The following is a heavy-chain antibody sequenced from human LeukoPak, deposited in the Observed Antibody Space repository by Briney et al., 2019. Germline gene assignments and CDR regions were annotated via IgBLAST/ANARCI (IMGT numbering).Heavy chain of an antibody. CDR1: GGSISSYY. D-gene: IGHD1-1*01. CDR2: IYYSGST. J-gene: IGHJ4*02. CDR3: ARGYNWNDFDY. V-gene: IGHV4-59*01. Sequence: SETLSLTCTVSGGSISSYYWSWIRQPPGKGLEWIGYIYYSGSTNYNPSLKSRVTISVDTSKNQFSLKLSSVTAADTAVYYCARGYNWNDFDYWGQGTLVTVSS.